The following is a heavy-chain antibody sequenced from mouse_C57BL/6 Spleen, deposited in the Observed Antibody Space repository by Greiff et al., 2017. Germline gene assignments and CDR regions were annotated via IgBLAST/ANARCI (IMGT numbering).Heavy chain of an antibody. J-gene: IGHJ4*01. V-gene: IGHV5-9-1*02. CDR1: GFTFSSYA. Sequence: EVKVEESGEGLVKPGGSLKLSCAASGFTFSSYAMSWVSQTPEKRLEWVAYISSGGDYIYYADTVKGRFTLSRDNARNTLYLQLSSLKSEDTAMYYCTRDRGSLLLLQPSAMDYWGQGTSVTVSS. CDR3: TRDRGSLLLLQPSAMDY. D-gene: IGHD2-2*01. CDR2: ISSGGDYI.